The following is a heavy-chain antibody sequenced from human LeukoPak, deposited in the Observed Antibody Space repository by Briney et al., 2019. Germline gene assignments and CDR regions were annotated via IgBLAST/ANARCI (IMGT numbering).Heavy chain of an antibody. CDR3: ARGPTWGLDY. J-gene: IGHJ4*02. Sequence: ASVKVSCKASGYSFTGYYMHWVRQVPRQGLEWMGLINPNSGGTNYAQNFQGRVTMTRATSINSASIERSSLRSDDTAVYYCARGPTWGLDYWGQGTLVSVSS. D-gene: IGHD7-27*01. CDR2: INPNSGGT. V-gene: IGHV1-2*02. CDR1: GYSFTGYY.